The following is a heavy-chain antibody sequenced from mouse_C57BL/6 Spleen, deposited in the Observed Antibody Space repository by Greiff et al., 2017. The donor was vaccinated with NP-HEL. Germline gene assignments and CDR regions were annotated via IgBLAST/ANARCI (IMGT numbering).Heavy chain of an antibody. CDR3: ARRAQAFMDY. CDR1: GYTFTSYW. Sequence: VQLQQPGAELVMPGASVKLSCKASGYTFTSYWMHWVKQRPGQGLEWIGEIDPSDSYTNYNQKFKGKSTLTVDKSSSTAYMQLSSLTSEDSAVYYCARRAQAFMDYWGQGTSVTVSS. J-gene: IGHJ4*01. V-gene: IGHV1-69*01. D-gene: IGHD3-2*02. CDR2: IDPSDSYT.